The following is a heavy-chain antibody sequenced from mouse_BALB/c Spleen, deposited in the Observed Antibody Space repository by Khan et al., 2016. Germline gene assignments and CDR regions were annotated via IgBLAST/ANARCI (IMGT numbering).Heavy chain of an antibody. V-gene: IGHV3-8*02. CDR1: GDSITSGY. CDR3: ARYDGSSYGSSMDY. D-gene: IGHD1-1*01. CDR2: IPYSGST. Sequence: EVELVESGPSLVKPSQALSLTCSVTGDSITSGYWNWIRKFPGIKLEYMGYIPYSGSTYYNPSLNSRISITRDTSKNQYFLQLISVTTEDTATYDCARYDGSSYGSSMDYWGQGTSVTVSS. J-gene: IGHJ4*01.